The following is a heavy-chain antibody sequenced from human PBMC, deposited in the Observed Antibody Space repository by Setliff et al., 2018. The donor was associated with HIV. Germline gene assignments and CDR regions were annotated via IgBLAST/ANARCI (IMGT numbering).Heavy chain of an antibody. CDR2: VSYCGST. Sequence: SETLSLTCSVSGDSISTGTYYWGWIRQPPGKGLEWIGSVSYCGSTLYNPSLKSRFTISRDNSKNTLYLQMYSLRAEDTAVYYCARDRRDCSSTNCYTIYFDYWGQGTLVTVSS. D-gene: IGHD2-2*02. J-gene: IGHJ4*02. CDR3: ARDRRDCSSTNCYTIYFDY. V-gene: IGHV4-39*02. CDR1: GDSISTGTYY.